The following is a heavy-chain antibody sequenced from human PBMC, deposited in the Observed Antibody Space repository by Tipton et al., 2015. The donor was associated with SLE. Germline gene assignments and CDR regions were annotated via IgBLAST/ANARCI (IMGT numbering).Heavy chain of an antibody. D-gene: IGHD3-9*01. V-gene: IGHV4-38-2*01. CDR3: ARNHYHISTGYSDAFDI. Sequence: LRLSCSVSTYSISNGHYWAWVRQPPGKGLEWIGTVYHTGNTHYSPSLKSRVTMSVDTSKNQFSLKLSSVTAADTAVYYCARNHYHISTGYSDAFDIWGQGTMVTVSS. CDR1: TYSISNGHY. CDR2: VYHTGNT. J-gene: IGHJ3*02.